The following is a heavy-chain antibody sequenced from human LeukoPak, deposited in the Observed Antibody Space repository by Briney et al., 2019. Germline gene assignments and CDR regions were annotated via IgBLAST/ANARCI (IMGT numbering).Heavy chain of an antibody. J-gene: IGHJ4*02. V-gene: IGHV1-2*02. CDR2: INPNSGGT. CDR1: GYTFTGYY. CDR3: ARVATIRSRPSLVVAATYSY. D-gene: IGHD2-15*01. Sequence: ASVKVSCKASGYTFTGYYMHWVRQAPGQGLEWMGWINPNSGGTNYAQKFQGRVTMTRDTSISTAYMELSRLRSDDTAVYYCARVATIRSRPSLVVAATYSYWGQGTLVTVSS.